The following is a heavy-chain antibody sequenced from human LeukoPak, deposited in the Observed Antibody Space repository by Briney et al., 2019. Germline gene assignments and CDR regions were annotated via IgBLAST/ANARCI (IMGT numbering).Heavy chain of an antibody. CDR2: IYSGSST. CDR3: AKDTPYDFWSGAFDI. D-gene: IGHD3-3*01. Sequence: GGSLRLSCAASGFTVSSNYMSWVRQAPGKGLEWVSVIYSGSSTYYADSVKGRFTISRDNSKNTLYLQMNSLRAEDTAVYYCAKDTPYDFWSGAFDIWGQGTMVTVSS. J-gene: IGHJ3*02. CDR1: GFTVSSNY. V-gene: IGHV3-53*01.